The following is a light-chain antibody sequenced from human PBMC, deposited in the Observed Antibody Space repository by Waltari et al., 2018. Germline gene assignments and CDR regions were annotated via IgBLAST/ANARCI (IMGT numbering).Light chain of an antibody. CDR2: RNN. CDR1: SSNIGSNY. V-gene: IGLV1-47*01. Sequence: QSVLTQPPSASGTPGQRVTISCSGRSSNIGSNYVYWYQHVPGAAPKLLIYRNNQQPSGVPDRFSGSKSGTSASLAISGLRSEDEADYYCAAWDDSLSRWLLGGGTKLTVL. CDR3: AAWDDSLSRWL. J-gene: IGLJ3*02.